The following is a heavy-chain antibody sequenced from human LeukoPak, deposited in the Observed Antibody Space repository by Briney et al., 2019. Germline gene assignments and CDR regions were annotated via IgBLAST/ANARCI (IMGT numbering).Heavy chain of an antibody. D-gene: IGHD4-17*01. CDR1: GFPFSTYS. CDR2: SSSSGRAI. CDR3: ARDKGNDYGTYDN. V-gene: IGHV3-48*02. Sequence: GGSLRLSCAASGFPFSTYSMHWVRQTPGKGLEWVSYSSSSGRAIYYADSVRGRFTMSRGNAKNSLFLQMDSLRDEDTAVYYCARDKGNDYGTYDNWGQGTLVTVSS. J-gene: IGHJ4*02.